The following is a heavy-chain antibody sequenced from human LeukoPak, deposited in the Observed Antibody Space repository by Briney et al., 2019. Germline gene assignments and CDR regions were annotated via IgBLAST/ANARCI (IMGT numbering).Heavy chain of an antibody. J-gene: IGHJ4*02. V-gene: IGHV3-30*04. D-gene: IGHD3-10*01. Sequence: PGGSLRLSCAASGFTFSSYAMHWVRQAPGKGLEWVAVISYDRSNKYYADSVKGRFTISRDNSKNTLYLQMNSLRAEDTAVYYCAKVGTVLLWFGELFPPDYWGQGTLVTVSS. CDR3: AKVGTVLLWFGELFPPDY. CDR2: ISYDRSNK. CDR1: GFTFSSYA.